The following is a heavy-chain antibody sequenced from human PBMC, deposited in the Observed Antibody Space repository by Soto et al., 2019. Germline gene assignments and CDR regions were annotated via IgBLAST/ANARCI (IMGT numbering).Heavy chain of an antibody. CDR1: GYSFTSYW. CDR3: ARRRGYSYGVYYYGMDV. D-gene: IGHD5-18*01. Sequence: PGESLKISCKGSGYSFTSYWIGWVRQMPGKGLKWMGIIYPGDSDTRYSPSFQGQVTISADKSISTAYLQWSSLKASDTAMYYCARRRGYSYGVYYYGMDVWGQGTTVTVSS. CDR2: IYPGDSDT. J-gene: IGHJ6*02. V-gene: IGHV5-51*01.